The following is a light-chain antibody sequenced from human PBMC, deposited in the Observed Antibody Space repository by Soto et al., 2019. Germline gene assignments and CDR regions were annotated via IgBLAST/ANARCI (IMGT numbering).Light chain of an antibody. J-gene: IGKJ2*01. CDR1: QSISSY. V-gene: IGKV1-39*01. CDR3: QQSYSTPRT. CDR2: AAS. Sequence: DIQMTQSPSSLSASVGDRVTITCRASQSISSYLNWYKQKPGKAPKLLIYAASSLQSGVPSRFSGSGSGTDFTLTISSLQPEDFATYYCQQSYSTPRTFGQGTKLESK.